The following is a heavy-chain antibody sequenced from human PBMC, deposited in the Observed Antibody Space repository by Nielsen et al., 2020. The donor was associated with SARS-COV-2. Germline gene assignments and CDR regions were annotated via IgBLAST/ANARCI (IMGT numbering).Heavy chain of an antibody. V-gene: IGHV3-7*01. CDR2: INQLGSEK. D-gene: IGHD3-3*01. CDR3: ARDRVFGVVITGYYYYYGMDV. Sequence: GGSLSLSCTASGFTFSSYWMSWVRQAPGKGLEWVAKINQLGSEKYYVDSVRGRFTISRDNAKNSLFLQANSLTAEDTAVYYCARDRVFGVVITGYYYYYGMDVWGQGTTVTVSS. CDR1: GFTFSSYW. J-gene: IGHJ6*02.